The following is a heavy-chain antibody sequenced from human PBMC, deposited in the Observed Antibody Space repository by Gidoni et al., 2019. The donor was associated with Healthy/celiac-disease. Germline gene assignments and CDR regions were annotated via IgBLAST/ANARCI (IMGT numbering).Heavy chain of an antibody. Sequence: QLQLQESGPGLVKPSETLSLTCTVSGGSISSSSYYWGWIRQPPGKGLEWIGSIYYSGSTYYNPSLKSRVTISVDTSKNQFSLKLSSVTAADTAVYYCAILTIIAVAGTTATNFDYWGQGTLVTVSS. CDR2: IYYSGST. J-gene: IGHJ4*02. V-gene: IGHV4-39*01. CDR1: GGSISSSSYY. D-gene: IGHD6-19*01. CDR3: AILTIIAVAGTTATNFDY.